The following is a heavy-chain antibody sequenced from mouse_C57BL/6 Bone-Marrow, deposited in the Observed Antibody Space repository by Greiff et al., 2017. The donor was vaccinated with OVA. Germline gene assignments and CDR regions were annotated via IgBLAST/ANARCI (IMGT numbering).Heavy chain of an antibody. J-gene: IGHJ1*03. V-gene: IGHV14-4*01. Sequence: EVQLQQSGAELVRPGASVKLSCTASGFNIKDDYMHWVQQRPEQGLEWIGWIDPENGDTEYASKFQGKATITADTSSNTAYLQLSSLTSEDTAVYYCTTWYFDVWGTGITVTVSS. CDR3: TTWYFDV. CDR2: IDPENGDT. CDR1: GFNIKDDY.